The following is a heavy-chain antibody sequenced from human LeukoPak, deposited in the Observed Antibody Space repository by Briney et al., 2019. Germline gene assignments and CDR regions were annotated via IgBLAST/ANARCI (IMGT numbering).Heavy chain of an antibody. D-gene: IGHD6-19*01. CDR3: ASGLSSGYTYYFDY. CDR2: IYYSGST. CDR1: GGSISSSSYY. Sequence: PSGTLSLTCTVSGGSISSSSYYWGWIRQPPGKGLEWIGGIYYSGSTYYNPSLKSRVTISVDTSKNQFSLKLSSVTAADTAVYYCASGLSSGYTYYFDYWGQGTLVTVSS. V-gene: IGHV4-39*07. J-gene: IGHJ4*02.